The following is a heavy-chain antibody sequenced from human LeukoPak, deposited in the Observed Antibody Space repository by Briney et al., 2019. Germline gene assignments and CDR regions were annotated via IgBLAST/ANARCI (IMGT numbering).Heavy chain of an antibody. CDR3: ARDLSHTFDY. J-gene: IGHJ4*02. Sequence: GGSLRLSCAASGFAFSSSWMLWLRQAPGKGLVWVSRINSDGTYTNYADSVKGRFTISRDNAKNTLYLQMNSLRAEDTAVYYCARDLSHTFDYWGQGTLVTVSS. CDR2: INSDGTYT. CDR1: GFAFSSSW. V-gene: IGHV3-74*01.